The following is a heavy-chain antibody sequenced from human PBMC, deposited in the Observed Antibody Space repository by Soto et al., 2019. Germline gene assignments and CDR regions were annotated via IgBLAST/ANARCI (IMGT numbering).Heavy chain of an antibody. CDR3: ARPTTGSLDY. CDR1: GFTFSSYS. CDR2: ISSSTSTI. J-gene: IGHJ4*02. Sequence: GGSLRLSCAASGFTFSSYSMNWVRQAPGKGLEWVSYISSSTSTIYYADSVKGRFTISRDNAKNSLYLQMNSLRAEDTAVYYCARPTTGSLDYWGQGTLVTVSS. D-gene: IGHD1-1*01. V-gene: IGHV3-48*01.